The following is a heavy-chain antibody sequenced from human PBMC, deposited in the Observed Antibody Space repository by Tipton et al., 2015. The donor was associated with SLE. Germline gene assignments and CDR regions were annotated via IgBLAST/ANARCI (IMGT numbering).Heavy chain of an antibody. V-gene: IGHV4-38-2*02. CDR1: LYSISSGFY. J-gene: IGHJ1*01. CDR2: IYHSGST. Sequence: TLSLTCTVSLYSISSGFYWGWIRQPPGKGLEWIGAIYHSGSTYYSPSLKSRVTISIDTSKNQFSLRLNSVTAADTAMYYCARSGYGRGSFFHHWGQGTRVTVSS. CDR3: ARSGYGRGSFFHH. D-gene: IGHD5-12*01.